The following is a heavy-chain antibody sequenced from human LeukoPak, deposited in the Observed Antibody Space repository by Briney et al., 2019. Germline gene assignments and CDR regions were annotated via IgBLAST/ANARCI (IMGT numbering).Heavy chain of an antibody. CDR2: MNPNSGNT. D-gene: IGHD3-3*01. Sequence: ASVKASCKASGYTFTSYDINWVRQATGQGLEWMGWMNPNSGNTGYAQKFQGRVTITRNTSISTAYMELSSLRSEDTAVYYCARSATNYDFWSGSYYYYMDVWGKGTTVTVSS. V-gene: IGHV1-8*03. J-gene: IGHJ6*03. CDR1: GYTFTSYD. CDR3: ARSATNYDFWSGSYYYYMDV.